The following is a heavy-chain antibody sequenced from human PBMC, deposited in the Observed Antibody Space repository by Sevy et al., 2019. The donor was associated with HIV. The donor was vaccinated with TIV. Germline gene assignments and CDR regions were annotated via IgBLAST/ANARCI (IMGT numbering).Heavy chain of an antibody. Sequence: GGSLRLSCAGFGFTFGTYSMNWVRQAPGKGLEWISFISGSSNYIYYADSVKGRFTISRDNVKDSLYLQMNSLRVEDTAVYFCARDGKAWDLLNYWGQGTLVTVSS. J-gene: IGHJ4*02. D-gene: IGHD1-26*01. CDR2: ISGSSNYI. CDR1: GFTFGTYS. CDR3: ARDGKAWDLLNY. V-gene: IGHV3-21*01.